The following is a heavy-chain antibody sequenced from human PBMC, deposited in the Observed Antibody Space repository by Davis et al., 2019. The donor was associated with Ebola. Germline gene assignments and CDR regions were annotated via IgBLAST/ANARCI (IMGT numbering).Heavy chain of an antibody. CDR1: GGTFSSYA. Sequence: SVKVSCKASGGTFSSYAISWVRQAPGQGLEWMGRIIPILGIANYAQKFQGRVTITADKSTSTAYMELSSLRSEDTAVYYCASEGGVVITHNWFDPWGQGILVTVSS. J-gene: IGHJ5*02. CDR2: IIPILGIA. CDR3: ASEGGVVITHNWFDP. V-gene: IGHV1-69*04. D-gene: IGHD3-3*01.